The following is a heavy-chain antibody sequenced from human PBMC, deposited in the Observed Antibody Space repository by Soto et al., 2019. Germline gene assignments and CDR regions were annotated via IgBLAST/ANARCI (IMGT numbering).Heavy chain of an antibody. D-gene: IGHD3-22*01. CDR2: IIPILGIA. CDR1: GGTFSSYT. J-gene: IGHJ4*02. V-gene: IGHV1-69*08. CDR3: ARDKGTTYYYDSSGWTPDY. Sequence: QVQLVQSGAEVKKPGSSVKVSCKASGGTFSSYTISWVRQAPGQGLEWMGRIIPILGIANYAQKFQGRVTITADKSTSTAYMELSSLRSEDTAVYYCARDKGTTYYYDSSGWTPDYWGQGTLVTVSS.